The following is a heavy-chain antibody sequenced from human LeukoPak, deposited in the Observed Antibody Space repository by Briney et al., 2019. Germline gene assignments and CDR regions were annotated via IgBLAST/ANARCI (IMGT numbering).Heavy chain of an antibody. J-gene: IGHJ4*02. D-gene: IGHD4-17*01. CDR1: GGSISNSSYY. CDR2: IYYSGST. V-gene: IGHV4-39*01. Sequence: PSETLSLTCTVSGGSISNSSYYWGWIRQPPGKGLECIGSIYYSGSTYYNPSLKSRVTISVDTSKNQFSLKLSSVTAADPAVYYCARRSPDYGDYVWGQGTLVTVSS. CDR3: ARRSPDYGDYV.